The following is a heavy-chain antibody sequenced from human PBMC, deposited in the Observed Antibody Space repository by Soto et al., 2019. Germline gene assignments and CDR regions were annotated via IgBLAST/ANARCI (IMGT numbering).Heavy chain of an antibody. J-gene: IGHJ6*04. CDR2: ISGYNDSA. CDR1: GYIFSSYG. D-gene: IGHD3-10*01. CDR3: VRDRPDQYGLGMDV. V-gene: IGHV1-18*01. Sequence: QVQLVQSGAEVQKTGASVRVSCKTSGYIFSSYGISWVRQAPGQGLEWMGWISGYNDSANYAQNLQGRVTMTTDTSTTTAYMELRSLRSDDTAVYYCVRDRPDQYGLGMDVWGRGTTVTVSS.